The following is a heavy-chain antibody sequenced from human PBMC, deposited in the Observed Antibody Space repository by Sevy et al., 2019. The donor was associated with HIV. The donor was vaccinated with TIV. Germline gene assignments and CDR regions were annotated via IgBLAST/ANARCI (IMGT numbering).Heavy chain of an antibody. J-gene: IGHJ4*02. V-gene: IGHV1-46*01. Sequence: ASVKVSCKASGYTFTSYYMHWVRQAPGQGLEWMGIINPSGGSTSYAQKFQGRVTMTRDTSKSTVYMELSSLRSEDTAVYYCAGEVAHDSSGYYRRGGGGFDYWGQGTLVTVSS. CDR1: GYTFTSYY. D-gene: IGHD3-22*01. CDR2: INPSGGST. CDR3: AGEVAHDSSGYYRRGGGGFDY.